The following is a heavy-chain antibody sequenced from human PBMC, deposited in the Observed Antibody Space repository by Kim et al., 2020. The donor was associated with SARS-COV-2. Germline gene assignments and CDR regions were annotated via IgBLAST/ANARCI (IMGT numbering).Heavy chain of an antibody. V-gene: IGHV4-34*01. CDR1: GGSFSGYY. D-gene: IGHD2-21*02. CDR3: ARGSSQRDQHIVVVTAILSWFDP. J-gene: IGHJ5*02. Sequence: SETLSLTCAVYGGSFSGYYWSWIRQPPGKGLGWIGEINHSGSTNYNPSLKSRVTISVDTSKNQFSLKLSSVTAADTAVYYCARGSSQRDQHIVVVTAILSWFDPWGQGTLVTVSS. CDR2: INHSGST.